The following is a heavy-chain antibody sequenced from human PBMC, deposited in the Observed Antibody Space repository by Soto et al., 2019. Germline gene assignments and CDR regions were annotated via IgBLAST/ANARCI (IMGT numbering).Heavy chain of an antibody. J-gene: IGHJ4*02. CDR1: GFTFSSYA. Sequence: QVQLVESCGGVVQPGRSLRLSCAPSGFTFSSYAMHWVRQAPGKGLVWVAVISYDGSNKYYADSVKGRFTISRDNSKNTLYLQMTSLSAEDTAVYYCAREGAAAGSFDYGGQGTLVTVSS. CDR3: AREGAAAGSFDY. CDR2: ISYDGSNK. V-gene: IGHV3-30-3*01. D-gene: IGHD6-13*01.